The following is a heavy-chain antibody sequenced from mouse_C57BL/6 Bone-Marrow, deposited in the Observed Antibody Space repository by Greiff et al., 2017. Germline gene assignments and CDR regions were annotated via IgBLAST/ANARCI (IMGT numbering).Heavy chain of an antibody. CDR1: GFTFSSYG. J-gene: IGHJ3*01. Sequence: EVQLQESGGDLVKPGGSLKLSCAASGFTFSSYGMSWVRQTPDKRLEWVATISSGGSYTYYPDSVKGRFTISRDNAKNTLYLQMSSLKSEDTAMYYCARLSCSTPWFAYWGQGTLVTVSA. CDR3: ARLSCSTPWFAY. V-gene: IGHV5-6*01. D-gene: IGHD1-1*01. CDR2: ISSGGSYT.